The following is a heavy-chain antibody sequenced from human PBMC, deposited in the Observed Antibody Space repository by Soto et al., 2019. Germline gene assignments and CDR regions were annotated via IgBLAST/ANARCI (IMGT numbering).Heavy chain of an antibody. J-gene: IGHJ6*02. V-gene: IGHV3-11*06. CDR2: ISSSSSYT. CDR3: ARVYSYGMDV. CDR1: GITFSDYY. Sequence: GGSLRLSCAASGITFSDYYMSWIRQAPGKGLEWVSYISSSSSYTNYADSVKGRFTISRDNAKNSLYLQMNSLRAEDTAVYYCARVYSYGMDVWGQGTTVTVSS. D-gene: IGHD2-15*01.